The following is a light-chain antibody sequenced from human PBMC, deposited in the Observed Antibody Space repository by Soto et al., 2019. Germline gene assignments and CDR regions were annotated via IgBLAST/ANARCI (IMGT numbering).Light chain of an antibody. J-gene: IGLJ1*01. V-gene: IGLV2-14*03. CDR1: XXXXXGYNY. CDR2: DVS. CDR3: SSYTTSNTRQIV. Sequence: QSALTQPXXXSXSPGQXXNIXXXXXXXXXXGYNYLSWYQHHPGKAPKLIIYDVSNRPSGVSNPFSGSKSGNTASLTISGLQPEDEADYYCSSYTTSNTRQIVFGTGTXV.